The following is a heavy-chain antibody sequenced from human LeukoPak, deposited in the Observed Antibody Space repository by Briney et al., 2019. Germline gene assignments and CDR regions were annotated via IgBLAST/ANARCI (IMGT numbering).Heavy chain of an antibody. V-gene: IGHV3-33*01. J-gene: IGHJ4*02. D-gene: IGHD6-19*01. CDR3: ARENSSGWFDDY. CDR1: GFTFSSYG. CDR2: IWYDGSNK. Sequence: GGSLRLSCAASGFTFSSYGMHWVRQAPGKGLEWVAVIWYDGSNKYYADSVKGRFTISIDNSKNTLYLQMNSLRAEDTAVYYCARENSSGWFDDYWGQGTLVTVSS.